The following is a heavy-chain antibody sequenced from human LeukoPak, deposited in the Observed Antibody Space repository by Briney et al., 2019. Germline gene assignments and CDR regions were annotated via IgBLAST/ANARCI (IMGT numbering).Heavy chain of an antibody. Sequence: SETLSLTCTVSGGSISTYYWSWIRQSPGKGLEWIGHIYYIGTTDYNPSLKSRVTMSLDRSKNQISLRLTSVTSADTAVYYCARRNSAGLDYWGQGTLVTVSS. CDR2: IYYIGTT. D-gene: IGHD6-13*01. CDR1: GGSISTYY. CDR3: ARRNSAGLDY. V-gene: IGHV4-59*01. J-gene: IGHJ4*02.